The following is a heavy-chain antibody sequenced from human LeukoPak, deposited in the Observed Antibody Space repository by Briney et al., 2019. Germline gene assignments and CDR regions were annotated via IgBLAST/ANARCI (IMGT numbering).Heavy chain of an antibody. CDR2: IYYSGST. Sequence: SETLSLTCTVSGGSISTFYWSWIRQPPGKGLEWIGFIYYSGSTNYNPSLKSRVTISVDTSKNQFSLQLNSVTAADTAVYYCASLVQPYSSSWYDYWGQGTLVTVSS. J-gene: IGHJ4*02. D-gene: IGHD6-13*01. V-gene: IGHV4-59*08. CDR3: ASLVQPYSSSWYDY. CDR1: GGSISTFY.